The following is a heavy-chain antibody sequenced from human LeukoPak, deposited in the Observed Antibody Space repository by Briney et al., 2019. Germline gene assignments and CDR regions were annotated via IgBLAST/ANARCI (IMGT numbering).Heavy chain of an antibody. V-gene: IGHV4-4*07. CDR2: IYTSGST. CDR1: GGSISSYY. CDR3: ATTENSSGWFGY. D-gene: IGHD6-19*01. J-gene: IGHJ4*02. Sequence: SSETLSLTCTVSGGSISSYYWSWIRQPAGKGLEWIGRIYTSGSTNYNPSLKSRVTISVDTSKNQFSLKLSSVTAADTAVYYCATTENSSGWFGYWGQGTLVTVSS.